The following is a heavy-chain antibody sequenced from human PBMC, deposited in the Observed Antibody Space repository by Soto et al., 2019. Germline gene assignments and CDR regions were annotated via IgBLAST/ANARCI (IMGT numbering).Heavy chain of an antibody. CDR2: IHYRGTT. D-gene: IGHD2-15*01. J-gene: IGHJ6*02. CDR1: GGSITGAYY. V-gene: IGHV4-31*03. CDR3: ARVRDSFGLDV. Sequence: SETLSLTCNVSGGSITGAYYWNFIRQHPGKGLEWIGSIHYRGTTDYNPSLKSRITISLDRSKNQFALKLSSVTAADTAVYYCARVRDSFGLDVWGQGTTVTVSS.